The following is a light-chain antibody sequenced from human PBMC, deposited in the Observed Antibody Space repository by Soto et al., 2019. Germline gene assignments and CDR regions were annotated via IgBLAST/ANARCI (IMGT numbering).Light chain of an antibody. Sequence: EIVLTRSPGTLSLSPGESATLSCRASQSVNSNFFAWYQQKPGQAPRLLIYAVSTRATGIPDRFTGSGSGTDFTLTISGLEPEDFAIYYCQQYGNSPRTFGQGTRLDI. CDR3: QQYGNSPRT. CDR1: QSVNSNF. V-gene: IGKV3-20*01. J-gene: IGKJ2*01. CDR2: AVS.